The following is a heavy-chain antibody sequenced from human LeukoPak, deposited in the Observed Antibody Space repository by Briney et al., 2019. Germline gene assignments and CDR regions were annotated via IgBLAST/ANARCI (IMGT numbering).Heavy chain of an antibody. CDR1: GFTFSNAW. Sequence: PGGSLRLSCAASGFTFSNAWVSWVRQAPGKGLEWVGRIKSKTDGGTTDYAAPVKGRFTISRDDSKNTLYLQMNSLKTEDTAVYYCTTGPMIVVVITTSGGYATFDYWGQGTLVIVSS. V-gene: IGHV3-15*01. D-gene: IGHD3-22*01. J-gene: IGHJ4*02. CDR3: TTGPMIVVVITTSGGYATFDY. CDR2: IKSKTDGGTT.